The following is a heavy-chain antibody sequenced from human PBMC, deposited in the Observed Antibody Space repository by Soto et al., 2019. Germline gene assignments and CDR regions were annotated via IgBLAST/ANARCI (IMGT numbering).Heavy chain of an antibody. CDR3: AKGYSSGWYGGVDY. V-gene: IGHV3-23*01. D-gene: IGHD6-19*01. Sequence: EVQLLESGGGLVQPGGSLRLSCAASRFTFSSYAMSWVRQAPGKGLEWVSAISGSGGSTYYADSVKGRFTISRDNSKNTLYLQMNSLRAEDTAVYYCAKGYSSGWYGGVDYWGQGTLVTVSS. J-gene: IGHJ4*02. CDR1: RFTFSSYA. CDR2: ISGSGGST.